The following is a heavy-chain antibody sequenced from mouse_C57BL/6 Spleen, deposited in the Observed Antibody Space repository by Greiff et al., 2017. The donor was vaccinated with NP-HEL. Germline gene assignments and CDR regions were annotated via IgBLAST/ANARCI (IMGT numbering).Heavy chain of an antibody. Sequence: EVQRVESGGGLVQPGGSMKLSCVASGFTVSNYWMNWVRQSPEKGLEWVAQIRLKSDNYATHYAESVKGRFTISRDDSKSSVYLQMNNLRAEDTGIYYCTGRITTVVAPYAMDYWGQGTSVTVSS. CDR1: GFTVSNYW. CDR2: IRLKSDNYAT. V-gene: IGHV6-3*01. D-gene: IGHD1-1*01. J-gene: IGHJ4*01. CDR3: TGRITTVVAPYAMDY.